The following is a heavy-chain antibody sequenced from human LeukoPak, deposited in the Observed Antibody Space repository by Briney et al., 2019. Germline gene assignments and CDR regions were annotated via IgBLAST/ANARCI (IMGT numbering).Heavy chain of an antibody. V-gene: IGHV4-34*01. J-gene: IGHJ4*02. CDR2: INHSGST. CDR1: GGSFSGYF. D-gene: IGHD6-19*01. CDR3: ALGPRQWLEYYFDY. Sequence: PSETLSLTCAVYGGSFSGYFWSWIRQPPGKGLEWIGEINHSGSTNYNPSLKSRVTISVDTSKNQFSLKLSSVTAADTAVYYCALGPRQWLEYYFDYWGQGTLVTVSS.